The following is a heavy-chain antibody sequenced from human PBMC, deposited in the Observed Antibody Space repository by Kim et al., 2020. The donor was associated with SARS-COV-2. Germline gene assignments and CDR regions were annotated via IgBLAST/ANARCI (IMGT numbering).Heavy chain of an antibody. D-gene: IGHD3-10*01. V-gene: IGHV4-30-2*01. CDR1: GGSISSGGYS. CDR3: ARVAGFRGVSWYYFDY. CDR2: IYHSGST. Sequence: SETLSLTCAVSGGSISSGGYSWSWIRQPPGKGLEWIGYIYHSGSTYYNPSLKSRVTISVDRSKNQFSLKLSSVTAADTAVYYCARVAGFRGVSWYYFDYWGQGTLVTVSS. J-gene: IGHJ4*02.